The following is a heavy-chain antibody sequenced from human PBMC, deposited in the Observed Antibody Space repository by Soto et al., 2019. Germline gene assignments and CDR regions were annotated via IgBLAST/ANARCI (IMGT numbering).Heavy chain of an antibody. CDR2: FYYRGST. D-gene: IGHD2-15*01. V-gene: IGHV4-39*01. CDR3: ASRGGDCSGGRCPDWFDP. CDR1: GDSINSRSYY. Sequence: SETLSLTCTVSGDSINSRSYYWGWIRQPPGKGLEWIGSFYYRGSTYYNPSLESRVSISVDTLKNQFSLKLTSVTAADTAVYYCASRGGDCSGGRCPDWFDPWGQGTLVTVSS. J-gene: IGHJ5*02.